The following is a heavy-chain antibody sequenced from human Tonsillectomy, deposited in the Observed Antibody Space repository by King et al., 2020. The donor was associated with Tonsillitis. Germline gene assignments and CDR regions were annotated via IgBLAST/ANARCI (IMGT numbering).Heavy chain of an antibody. D-gene: IGHD5-24*01. Sequence: VQLVESGGGLVQPGGSLRLSCAASGFTFSSCAMTWVRQAPGMRRDVVSSIIGSAGGTYYADSVKGRFTISRDNSKNTLYLQMNSLRAEDTAVYYCAKGWVEMDAWGQGTLVTVSS. CDR2: IIGSAGGT. V-gene: IGHV3-23*04. CDR1: GFTFSSCA. J-gene: IGHJ4*02. CDR3: AKGWVEMDA.